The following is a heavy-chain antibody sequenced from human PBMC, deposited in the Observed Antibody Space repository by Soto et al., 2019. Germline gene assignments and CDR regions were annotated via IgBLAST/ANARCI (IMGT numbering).Heavy chain of an antibody. CDR1: TFPFSTYW. J-gene: IGHJ6*02. CDR3: AGGNALDV. V-gene: IGHV3-7*01. Sequence: GGSLRRSCAASTFPFSTYWMTWVRQAPGKGLEWVANIHRDEIEKYYMDSVKGRFTISRDNAKNSLYLQMTSLRAEDTAVYYCAGGNALDVWGQGTTVTVSS. CDR2: IHRDEIEK.